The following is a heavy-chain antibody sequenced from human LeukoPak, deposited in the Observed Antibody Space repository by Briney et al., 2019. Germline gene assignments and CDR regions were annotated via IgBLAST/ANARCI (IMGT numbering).Heavy chain of an antibody. CDR3: ARGSLGELSLSS. CDR1: GYTFTSYD. V-gene: IGHV1-8*01. J-gene: IGHJ4*02. CDR2: MNPNSGNT. D-gene: IGHD3-16*02. Sequence: AAVKVSCKASGYTFTSYDINWVRQATGQGLEWMGWMNPNSGNTGYAQKFQGRVTMTTDTSTSTAYMELRSLRSEDMAVYYCARGSLGELSLSSWGQGTLVTVSP.